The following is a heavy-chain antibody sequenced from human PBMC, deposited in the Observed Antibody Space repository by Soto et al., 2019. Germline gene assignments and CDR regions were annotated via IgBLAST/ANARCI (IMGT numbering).Heavy chain of an antibody. Sequence: ASVKVSCKASGGTFSSYAISWVRQAPGQGLEWMGGIIPIFGTANYAQKFQGRVTITADKSTSTAYMELSSLRSEDTAVYYCARGSYGLKTPDDYWGQGTLVTVSS. J-gene: IGHJ4*02. V-gene: IGHV1-69*06. D-gene: IGHD5-18*01. CDR3: ARGSYGLKTPDDY. CDR2: IIPIFGTA. CDR1: GGTFSSYA.